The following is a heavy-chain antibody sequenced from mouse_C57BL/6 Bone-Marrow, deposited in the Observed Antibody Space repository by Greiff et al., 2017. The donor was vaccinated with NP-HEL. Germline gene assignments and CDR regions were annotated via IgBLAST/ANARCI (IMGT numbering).Heavy chain of an antibody. Sequence: EVHLVESGGGLVKPGGSLKLSCAASGFTFSSYTMSWVRQTPEKRLEWVATISGGGGNTYYPDSVKGRFTISRDNAKNTLYLQMSSLRSEDTALYYCARQGYAWYFDVWGTGTTVTVSS. CDR3: ARQGYAWYFDV. CDR1: GFTFSSYT. CDR2: ISGGGGNT. D-gene: IGHD3-1*01. V-gene: IGHV5-9*01. J-gene: IGHJ1*03.